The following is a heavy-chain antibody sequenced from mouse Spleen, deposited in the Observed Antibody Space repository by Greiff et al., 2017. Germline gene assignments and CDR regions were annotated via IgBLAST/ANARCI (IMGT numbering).Heavy chain of an antibody. CDR3: ARTPVYYGSSYFAMDY. D-gene: IGHD1-1*01. Sequence: VQLKQSGAELVRPGASVKLSCKASGYTFTDYYINWVKQRPGQGLEWIARIYPGSGNTYYNEKFKGKATLTADKSSSTAYMQLSSLTSEDSAVYFCARTPVYYGSSYFAMDYWGQGTSVTVSS. CDR1: GYTFTDYY. J-gene: IGHJ4*01. V-gene: IGHV1-76*01. CDR2: IYPGSGNT.